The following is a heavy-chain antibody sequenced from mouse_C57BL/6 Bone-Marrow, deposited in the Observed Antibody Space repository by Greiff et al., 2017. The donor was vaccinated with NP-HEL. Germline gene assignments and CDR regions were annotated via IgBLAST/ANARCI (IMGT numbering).Heavy chain of an antibody. V-gene: IGHV1-81*01. Sequence: VQLQQSGAELARPGASVKLSCKASGYTFTSYGISWVKQRTGQGLEWIGEIYPRSGNTYYTEKFKGKATLTADKSSSTAYMELRSLTSEDSAVYFCARSPLLWGFDYWGQGTTLTVSS. CDR1: GYTFTSYG. D-gene: IGHD2-1*01. CDR3: ARSPLLWGFDY. J-gene: IGHJ2*01. CDR2: IYPRSGNT.